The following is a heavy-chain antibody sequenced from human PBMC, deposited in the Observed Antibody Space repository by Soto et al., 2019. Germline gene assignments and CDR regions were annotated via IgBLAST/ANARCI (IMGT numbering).Heavy chain of an antibody. D-gene: IGHD4-17*01. CDR3: AKHIYGDYIISRFDY. CDR1: GFTFSSYA. Sequence: GGSLRLSCAASGFTFSSYAMSWVRQAPGKGLEWVSAISGSGGSTYYADSVKGRFTISRDNSKNTLYLQMNSLRAEDTAVYYCAKHIYGDYIISRFDYWGQGTLVTVSS. J-gene: IGHJ4*02. V-gene: IGHV3-23*01. CDR2: ISGSGGST.